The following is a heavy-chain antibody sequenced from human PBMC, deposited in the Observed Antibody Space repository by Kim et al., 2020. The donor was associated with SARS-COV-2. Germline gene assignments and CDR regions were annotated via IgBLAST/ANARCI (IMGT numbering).Heavy chain of an antibody. Sequence: ASVKVSCKASGYTFTSYAMSWVRQAPGQGLEWMGWINTNTGNPTYAQGFTGRFVFSLDTSVSTAYLQISSLKAEDTAVYYCARDPSVITIFGVVIIEPYYFDYWGQGTLVTVSS. J-gene: IGHJ4*02. CDR2: INTNTGNP. V-gene: IGHV7-4-1*02. CDR1: GYTFTSYA. CDR3: ARDPSVITIFGVVIIEPYYFDY. D-gene: IGHD3-3*01.